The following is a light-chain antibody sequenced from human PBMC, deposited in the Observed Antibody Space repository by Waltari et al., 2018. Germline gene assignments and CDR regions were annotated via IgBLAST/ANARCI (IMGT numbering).Light chain of an antibody. CDR1: QSVSSY. CDR2: DAS. CDR3: QQRSNWPPRYT. V-gene: IGKV3-11*01. Sequence: EIVLTQSPATLSLSPGERATLSCRASQSVSSYLAWYQQKPGQAPRLLIYDASNRATGIPARFSGSGSWTDFTLTISSLEPEDFAVYYCQQRSNWPPRYTFGQGTKLEIK. J-gene: IGKJ2*01.